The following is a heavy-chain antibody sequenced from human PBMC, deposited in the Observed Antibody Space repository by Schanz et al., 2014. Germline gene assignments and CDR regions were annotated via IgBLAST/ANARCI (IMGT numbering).Heavy chain of an antibody. CDR1: GYRFIGYS. V-gene: IGHV7-4-1*02. J-gene: IGHJ6*02. CDR2: INPTTGNP. Sequence: QVQLVQSGAEVKKPGASVKVSCKASGYRFIGYSVHWVRQAPGQGLEWMGWINPTTGNPGYAQGFTGRFVFSFDTSVSTAYLQISGLKAEDTAVYYCARARYGLDVWGQGTTVTVSS. CDR3: ARARYGLDV.